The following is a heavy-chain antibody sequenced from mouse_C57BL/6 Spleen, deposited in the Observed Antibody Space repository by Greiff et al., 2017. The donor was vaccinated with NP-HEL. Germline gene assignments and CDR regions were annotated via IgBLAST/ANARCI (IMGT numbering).Heavy chain of an antibody. D-gene: IGHD1-1*01. Sequence: DVMLVESGGGLVKPGGSLKLSCAASGFTFSSYAMSWVRQTPEKRLEWVATISDGGSYTYYPDNVQGRFTISSDNAKNNLYLQMSHLKSEDTAMYYCARAPYYGRSSDAMDDWGQGTSVTVSS. CDR2: ISDGGSYT. CDR3: ARAPYYGRSSDAMDD. J-gene: IGHJ4*01. V-gene: IGHV5-4*03. CDR1: GFTFSSYA.